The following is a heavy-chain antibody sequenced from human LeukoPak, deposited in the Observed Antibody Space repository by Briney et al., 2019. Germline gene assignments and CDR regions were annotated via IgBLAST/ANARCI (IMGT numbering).Heavy chain of an antibody. D-gene: IGHD6-25*01. V-gene: IGHV3-48*03. Sequence: GGSLRLSCAASGFTFSRFVMNWVRQAPGKRLEWVSYIGVSGNTKYYADSVKGRFTISRENAKSSLYLQINSLRAENTAVCYIAGPMGQAAIFAFDYWGQGTLVTVSS. CDR1: GFTFSRFV. J-gene: IGHJ4*02. CDR3: AGPMGQAAIFAFDY. CDR2: IGVSGNTK.